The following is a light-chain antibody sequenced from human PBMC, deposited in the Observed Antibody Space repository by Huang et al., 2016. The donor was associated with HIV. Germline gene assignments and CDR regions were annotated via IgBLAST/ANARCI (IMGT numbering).Light chain of an antibody. V-gene: IGKV3-20*01. Sequence: EVVLTQSPDTLSLSPGERVTLSCRASQSVSSSYLAWYQQKPGQAPRLLMYSASSRATGIPDRFSGSGSGTDFTLTIARLAPEDFAVYYCQQYGNSPYTFGQGTHLEI. J-gene: IGKJ2*01. CDR1: QSVSSSY. CDR2: SAS. CDR3: QQYGNSPYT.